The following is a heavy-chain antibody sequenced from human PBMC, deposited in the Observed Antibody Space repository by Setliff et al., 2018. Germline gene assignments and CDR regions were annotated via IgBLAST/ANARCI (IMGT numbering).Heavy chain of an antibody. V-gene: IGHV3-21*04. CDR3: AKRGVCTGGSCYESY. CDR1: GFTFSSYS. J-gene: IGHJ4*02. CDR2: ISYNSVYI. Sequence: PGGSLRLSCAASGFTFSSYSLNWVRQAPGKGLGWVSSISYNSVYIYYADSMKGRFTISRDNSKNTLYLQMNSLRAEDTAVYYCAKRGVCTGGSCYESYWGQGTLVTVSS. D-gene: IGHD2-15*01.